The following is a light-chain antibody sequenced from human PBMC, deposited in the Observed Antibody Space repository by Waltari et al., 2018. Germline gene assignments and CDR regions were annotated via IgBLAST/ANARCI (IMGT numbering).Light chain of an antibody. V-gene: IGLV1-51*01. CDR1: SSDIGGNY. J-gene: IGLJ2*01. CDR3: GARDSSLFIVL. CDR2: DNK. Sequence: QSVLTQPPSVSAAPGQKVTISCSGSSSDIGGNYVSWYQQLPGTAPKLLIYDNKKRPSGISDRFSASKSGTSATLVITGLQTGDEADYYCGARDSSLFIVLFGGGTKLTVL.